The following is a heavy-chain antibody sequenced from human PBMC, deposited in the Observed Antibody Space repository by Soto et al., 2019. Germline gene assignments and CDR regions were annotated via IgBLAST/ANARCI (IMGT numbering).Heavy chain of an antibody. CDR2: ISSSSSYT. Sequence: GGSLRLSCAASGLTFSDYYMSWIRQAPGKGLEWVSYISSSSSYTNYADSVKGRFTISRDNAKNSLYLQMNSLRAEDTAVYYCATHYYDSSGYYPFDYWGQGT. D-gene: IGHD3-22*01. CDR1: GLTFSDYY. V-gene: IGHV3-11*03. CDR3: ATHYYDSSGYYPFDY. J-gene: IGHJ4*02.